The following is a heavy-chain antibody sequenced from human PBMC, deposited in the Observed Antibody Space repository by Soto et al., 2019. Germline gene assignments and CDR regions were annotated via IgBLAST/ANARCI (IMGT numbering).Heavy chain of an antibody. Sequence: ASVKVSCKASGYTFTSYGIHWVRQAPGQRLEWMGWINAANGDTKYSPKFQGRVTITRDTSASTAYMELSSLRSEDTAVYYCARGRDYDFWSGYPYGMDVWGQGTTVTVSS. J-gene: IGHJ6*02. CDR2: INAANGDT. D-gene: IGHD3-3*01. V-gene: IGHV1-3*01. CDR1: GYTFTSYG. CDR3: ARGRDYDFWSGYPYGMDV.